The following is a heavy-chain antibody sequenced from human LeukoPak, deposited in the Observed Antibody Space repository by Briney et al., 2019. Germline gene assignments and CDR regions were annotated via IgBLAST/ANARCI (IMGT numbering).Heavy chain of an antibody. CDR1: GFTFSSYG. D-gene: IGHD1-14*01. V-gene: IGHV3-30*18. CDR2: ISYDGSNK. J-gene: IGHJ3*02. CDR3: AKYAPLGTGAFDI. Sequence: GGSLRLSCAASGFTFSSYGMHWVRQAPGKGLGWVAVISYDGSNKYYADSVKGRFTISRDNSKNTLYLQMNSLRAEDTAVYYCAKYAPLGTGAFDIWGQGTMVTVSS.